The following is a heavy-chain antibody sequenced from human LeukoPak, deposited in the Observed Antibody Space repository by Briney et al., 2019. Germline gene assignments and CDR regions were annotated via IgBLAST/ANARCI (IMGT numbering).Heavy chain of an antibody. J-gene: IGHJ6*02. D-gene: IGHD3-3*01. CDR1: GFTVSSNY. CDR2: IYSGGST. V-gene: IGHV3-53*01. Sequence: GGSLRLSCAASGFTVSSNYMSWVRQAPGKGLEWVSVIYSGGSTYYADSVKGRFTISRDNSKNTLYLQMNSLRAEDTAVYYCARDSYRSGYWYYYYGMDVWGQGTTVTVSS. CDR3: ARDSYRSGYWYYYYGMDV.